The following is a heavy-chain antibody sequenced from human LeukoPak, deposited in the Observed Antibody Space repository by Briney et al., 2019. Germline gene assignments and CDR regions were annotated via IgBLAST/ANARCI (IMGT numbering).Heavy chain of an antibody. CDR2: INPSGGST. CDR1: GYTFTSYY. V-gene: IGHV1-46*01. Sequence: ASVKVSCKASGYTFTSYYMHWVRQAPGQGLEWMGIINPSGGSTSYAQKFQGRVTMTRDTSTSTVYMELSSLRSEDTAVYYCASDLNGYYYYDYWGQGTLVTVSS. CDR3: ASDLNGYYYYDY. D-gene: IGHD3-22*01. J-gene: IGHJ4*02.